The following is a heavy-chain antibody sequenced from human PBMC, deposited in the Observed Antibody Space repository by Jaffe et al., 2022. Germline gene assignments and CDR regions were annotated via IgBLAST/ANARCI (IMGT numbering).Heavy chain of an antibody. D-gene: IGHD3-22*01. J-gene: IGHJ3*01. Sequence: QVQLVQSGSELKKPGASVKVSCKASGYTFTSYPMNWVRQAPGQGLEWMGWINTNTGTPTYAQGFTGRFVFSLDTSVSTAYLQISSLKAEDTAVYYCAKVSAVPSSGYYYRGPYDAFDVWGQGTVVTVSS. CDR3: AKVSAVPSSGYYYRGPYDAFDV. CDR1: GYTFTSYP. V-gene: IGHV7-4-1*02. CDR2: INTNTGTP.